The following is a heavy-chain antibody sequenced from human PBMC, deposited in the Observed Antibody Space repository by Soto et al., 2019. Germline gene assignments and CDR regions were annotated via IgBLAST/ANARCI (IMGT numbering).Heavy chain of an antibody. CDR2: INHSGST. CDR3: AREDGSSSIWAQIDY. CDR1: GGSFSGYY. Sequence: QVQLQQWGAGLLKPSETLSLTCAVYGGSFSGYYWSWIRQPPGKGLEWFGEINHSGSTNYNPSLQRRVTISVDTSKNQFSLKLSSVPAADTAVYYCAREDGSSSIWAQIDYWGQGTLVTVSS. D-gene: IGHD6-6*01. J-gene: IGHJ4*02. V-gene: IGHV4-34*01.